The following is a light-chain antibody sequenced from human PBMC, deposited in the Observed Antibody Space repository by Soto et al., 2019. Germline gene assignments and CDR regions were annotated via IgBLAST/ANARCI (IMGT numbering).Light chain of an antibody. CDR1: SSNIATNA. Sequence: QSVLTQPPSASGTPGQRVTISCSGSSSNIATNAVNWYQQLPGTAPKLLIYSFNQRPSGVPDRFSGSKSGTSASLAISGLQSEDEADYYCAAWDDSLNGWVFGGGTKVTVL. V-gene: IGLV1-44*01. J-gene: IGLJ3*02. CDR2: SFN. CDR3: AAWDDSLNGWV.